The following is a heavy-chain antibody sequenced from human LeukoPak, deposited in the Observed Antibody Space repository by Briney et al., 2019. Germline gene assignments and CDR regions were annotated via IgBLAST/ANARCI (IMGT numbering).Heavy chain of an antibody. CDR3: AKEPLFYDILTGFDY. CDR1: GFTFSSYA. V-gene: IGHV3-23*01. J-gene: IGHJ4*02. D-gene: IGHD3-9*01. Sequence: GGSLRPSCAASGFTFSSYAMSWVRQAPGKGTEWVSAISGSGGSTYYADSVKGRFTISRDNSKNTLYLQMNSLRAEDTAVYYCAKEPLFYDILTGFDYWGQGTLVTVSS. CDR2: ISGSGGST.